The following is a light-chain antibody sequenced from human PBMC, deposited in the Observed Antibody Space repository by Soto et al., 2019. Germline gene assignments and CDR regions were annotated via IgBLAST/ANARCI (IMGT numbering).Light chain of an antibody. Sequence: QSALTQPASVSGSPGQSITISCTGTSNDVGGYNYVSWYQQHPGKAPKLMIYEVTNRPSGVSTRFSVSKSGNTASLTLSGLQAEDEADYYCSSYTRSSTLDVVFGGGTKVTVL. CDR3: SSYTRSSTLDVV. J-gene: IGLJ2*01. V-gene: IGLV2-14*01. CDR2: EVT. CDR1: SNDVGGYNY.